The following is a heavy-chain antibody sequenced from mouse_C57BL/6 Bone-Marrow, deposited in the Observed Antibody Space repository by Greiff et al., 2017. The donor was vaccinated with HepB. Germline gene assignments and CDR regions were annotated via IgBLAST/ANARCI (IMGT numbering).Heavy chain of an antibody. CDR3: ARDRGYGYLDS. D-gene: IGHD2-2*01. Sequence: VQLQESGPGLVKPSQSLSLSCSVTGYSITSGYYWNWIRQFPGNKLEWMDYISYDGSNNYNPSLKDRSSITRDTSKNQLFLKLNSVTTGDTDTYDWARDRGYGYLDSQGQGTTLSVS. CDR2: ISYDGSN. J-gene: IGHJ2*01. CDR1: GYSITSGYY. V-gene: IGHV3-6*01.